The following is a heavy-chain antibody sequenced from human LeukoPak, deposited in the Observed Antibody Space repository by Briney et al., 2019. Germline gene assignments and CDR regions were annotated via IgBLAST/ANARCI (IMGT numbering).Heavy chain of an antibody. CDR3: ARRSDSSGYLNYFDY. V-gene: IGHV5-51*01. CDR2: IYPGDSDT. Sequence: GESLKISCKGSGYSFTSYWIGWVRQMPGKGLEWMGIIYPGDSDTRYSPSFQGQVTISADKSISTAYLQWSSLRASDTAMYYCARRSDSSGYLNYFDYWGRGTLVTVSS. CDR1: GYSFTSYW. D-gene: IGHD3-22*01. J-gene: IGHJ4*02.